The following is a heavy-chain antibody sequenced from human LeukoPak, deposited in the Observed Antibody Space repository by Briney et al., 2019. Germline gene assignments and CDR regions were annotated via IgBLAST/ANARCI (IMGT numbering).Heavy chain of an antibody. CDR2: INPKSGAT. CDR3: ARAGDESTGHYDSLHF. V-gene: IGHV1-2*02. J-gene: IGHJ3*01. D-gene: IGHD2-8*02. CDR1: GYTFHEVH. Sequence: ASVKVSCKASGYTFHEVHIHRVRQAPGQGPEWMGWINPKSGATDSAQQFQGRLTITRYTSIGTASMDLSGLRLDDTGIYYCARAGDESTGHYDSLHFWCQGTMVTVSS.